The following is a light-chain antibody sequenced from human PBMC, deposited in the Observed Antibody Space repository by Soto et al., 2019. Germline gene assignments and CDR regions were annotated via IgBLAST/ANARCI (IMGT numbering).Light chain of an antibody. V-gene: IGKV1-5*01. CDR3: QNYNSYSEA. CDR1: QSVSGW. CDR2: DAS. Sequence: DIQMTQSPSTLSASVGDAVTVTCRASQSVSGWLAWYQQKPGKAPKLLIYDASSLESGVPSRFSGSGSGTEFTLTISSLQPDDFATYYCQNYNSYSEAFGQGTKVAIK. J-gene: IGKJ1*01.